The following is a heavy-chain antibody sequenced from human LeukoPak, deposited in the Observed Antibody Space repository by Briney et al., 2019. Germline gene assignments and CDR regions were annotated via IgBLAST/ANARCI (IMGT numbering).Heavy chain of an antibody. CDR3: ARERRYYDSRGYSDAFDI. Sequence: SETLSLTCTVPGGSISSYYWSWIRQPARKELEWIGRIYTSGSTNYNPSLKSRVTMSVDTSKNQFSLQLSSVTAADTAVYYCARERRYYDSRGYSDAFDIWGQGTMVTVSS. J-gene: IGHJ3*02. CDR1: GGSISSYY. V-gene: IGHV4-4*07. CDR2: IYTSGST. D-gene: IGHD3-22*01.